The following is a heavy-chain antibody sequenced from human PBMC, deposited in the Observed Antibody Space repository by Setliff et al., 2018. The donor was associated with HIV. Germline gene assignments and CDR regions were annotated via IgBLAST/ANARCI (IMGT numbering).Heavy chain of an antibody. CDR2: IYHSGST. V-gene: IGHV4-38-2*02. J-gene: IGHJ3*02. Sequence: SETLSLTCAVSGYSISSGYYWGWIRQPPGKGLEWIESIYHSGSTYYNPSLQSRVTISVDKSKNPFSLKLSSVTAANTAVYYCAIDIRYVDSSGQNVNDAFDIWGQGTIVTVSS. D-gene: IGHD3-22*01. CDR3: AIDIRYVDSSGQNVNDAFDI. CDR1: GYSISSGYY.